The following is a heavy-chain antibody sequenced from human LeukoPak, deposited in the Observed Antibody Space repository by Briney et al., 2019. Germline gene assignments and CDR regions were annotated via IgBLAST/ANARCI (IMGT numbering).Heavy chain of an antibody. J-gene: IGHJ4*02. CDR3: AKDSLYYYDTSAYYGLIDY. V-gene: IGHV3-30*02. CDR2: IQYDGSDK. CDR1: GFIFSSYG. D-gene: IGHD3-22*01. Sequence: GGSLRLSCAASGFIFSSYGMHWVRQAPGKGLEWVTFIQYDGSDKYYADSVKGRFTISRDNSKNTLYLQMNSLRAEDTAVFYCAKDSLYYYDTSAYYGLIDYWGQGTLVTVSS.